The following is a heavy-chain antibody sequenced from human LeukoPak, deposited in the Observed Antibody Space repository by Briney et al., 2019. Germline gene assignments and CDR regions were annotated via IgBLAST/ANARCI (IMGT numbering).Heavy chain of an antibody. D-gene: IGHD6-13*01. V-gene: IGHV1-69*04. CDR2: IIPILGIA. CDR3: ARDLRAAPQYYYYYYGMDV. Sequence: VASVKVSCKASGGTFSSYAISWVRQAPGQGLEWMGRIIPILGIANYAQKFQGSVTITADKSTSTAYMELSSLRSEDTAVYYCARDLRAAPQYYYYYYGMDVWGQGTTVTVSS. J-gene: IGHJ6*02. CDR1: GGTFSSYA.